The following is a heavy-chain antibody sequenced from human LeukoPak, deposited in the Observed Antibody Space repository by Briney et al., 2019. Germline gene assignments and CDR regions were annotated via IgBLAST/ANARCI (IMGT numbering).Heavy chain of an antibody. CDR2: IIPIFGTP. V-gene: IGHV1-69*13. J-gene: IGHJ4*02. D-gene: IGHD6-13*01. Sequence: SVKVSCKASGGTFSSYAIRWVRQAPGKGLEWMGSIIPIFGTPNYAQKFQGRVTITADESTSTAYMELSSLRSEDTAVYYCARGKFAAAAHPAGYWGQGTLVTVSS. CDR3: ARGKFAAAAHPAGY. CDR1: GGTFSSYA.